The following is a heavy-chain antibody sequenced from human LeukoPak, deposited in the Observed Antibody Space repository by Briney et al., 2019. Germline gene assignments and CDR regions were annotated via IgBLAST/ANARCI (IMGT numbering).Heavy chain of an antibody. V-gene: IGHV1-18*01. CDR3: ARDDIAAAGKKFDY. CDR1: GYTFTSYG. D-gene: IGHD6-13*01. Sequence: GASVKVSCKASGYTFTSYGVSWVRQAPGRGLEWMGWISAYNGNTNYAQKLQGRVTMTTDTSTSTAYMELRSLRSDDTAVYYCARDDIAAAGKKFDYWGQGTLVTVSS. J-gene: IGHJ4*02. CDR2: ISAYNGNT.